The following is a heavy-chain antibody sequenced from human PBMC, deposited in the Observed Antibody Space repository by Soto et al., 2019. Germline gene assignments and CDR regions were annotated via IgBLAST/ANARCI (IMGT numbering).Heavy chain of an antibody. D-gene: IGHD2-8*01. CDR2: ISGSGGST. V-gene: IGHV3-23*01. CDR1: GFTFSSYA. CDR3: AKDLVEICTNGVCYNDYYYGMDV. J-gene: IGHJ6*02. Sequence: GGSLRLSCAASGFTFSSYAMSWVRQAPGKGLEWVSAISGSGGSTYYADSVKGRFTISRDNSKNTLYLQMNSLRAEDTVVYYCAKDLVEICTNGVCYNDYYYGMDVWGQGTTVTVSS.